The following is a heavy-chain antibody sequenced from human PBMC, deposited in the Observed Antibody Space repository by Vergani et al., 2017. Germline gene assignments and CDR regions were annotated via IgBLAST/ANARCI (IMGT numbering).Heavy chain of an antibody. Sequence: QVQLVQSGAEVKKPGASVKVSCKASGYTFTGYYMHWVRQAPGQGLEWMGGIIPIFGTANYAQKFQGRVTITADESTSTAYMELSSLRSEDTAVYYCARRGNDFWSGYSGDAFDIWGQGTMVTVSS. D-gene: IGHD3-3*01. CDR1: GYTFTGYY. J-gene: IGHJ3*02. CDR2: IIPIFGTA. CDR3: ARRGNDFWSGYSGDAFDI. V-gene: IGHV1-69*01.